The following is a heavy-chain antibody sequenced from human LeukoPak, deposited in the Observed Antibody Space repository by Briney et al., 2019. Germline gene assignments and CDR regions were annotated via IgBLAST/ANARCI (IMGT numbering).Heavy chain of an antibody. CDR3: ASNLAANYRFYYGIGV. D-gene: IGHD1-26*01. Sequence: GGSLRLSCAASGFTFSDYYMSWIRQAPGKGLEWVSFINSGGSSIYYVDSVKGRFTISRDNAKNSLYLQMSSLRAEDTAVYYCASNLAANYRFYYGIGVWGQGTTVTVSS. CDR1: GFTFSDYY. J-gene: IGHJ6*02. CDR2: INSGGSSI. V-gene: IGHV3-11*01.